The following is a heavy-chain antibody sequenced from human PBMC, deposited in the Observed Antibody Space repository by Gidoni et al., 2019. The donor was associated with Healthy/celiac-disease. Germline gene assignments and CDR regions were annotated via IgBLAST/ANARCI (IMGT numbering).Heavy chain of an antibody. J-gene: IGHJ5*02. CDR3: ARDRFRDYDFWSGPNWFDP. V-gene: IGHV4-59*01. Sequence: QVQLQESGPGLVKPSDTLSLTCTVSGGSISSYYWSWIRQPPGKGLEWIGYIYYSGSTNYNPSLKSRVTISVDTSKNQFSLKLSSVTAADTAVYYCARDRFRDYDFWSGPNWFDPWGQGTLVTVSS. D-gene: IGHD3-3*01. CDR2: IYYSGST. CDR1: GGSISSYY.